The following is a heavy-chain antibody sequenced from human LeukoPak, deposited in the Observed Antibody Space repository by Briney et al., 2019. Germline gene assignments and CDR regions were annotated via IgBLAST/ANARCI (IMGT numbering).Heavy chain of an antibody. J-gene: IGHJ6*02. CDR2: IYYSGST. D-gene: IGHD3-16*01. Sequence: SETLSLTCTVSGGSISTYYWTWLRQPPGKGLEWIGYIYYSGSTNYNPSLKSRVTISVDTSKNQFSLKLSSVTAADTAVYYCARVAAGGYYYYGMDVWAKGPRSPSP. V-gene: IGHV4-59*01. CDR1: GGSISTYY. CDR3: ARVAAGGYYYYGMDV.